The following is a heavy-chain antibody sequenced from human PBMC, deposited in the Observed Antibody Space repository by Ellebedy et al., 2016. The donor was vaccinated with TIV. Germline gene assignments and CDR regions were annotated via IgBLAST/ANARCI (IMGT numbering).Heavy chain of an antibody. Sequence: MPSETLSLTCTVSGVSISSSSYYWGWIRQPPGKGLEWIGSAYYSGSTYYNPSLKSRVTISVDTSKNQFSLKLSSVTAAATAVYYCARQLVGATPYFDYWGQGTLVTVSS. CDR1: GVSISSSSYY. J-gene: IGHJ4*02. CDR2: AYYSGST. V-gene: IGHV4-39*01. CDR3: ARQLVGATPYFDY. D-gene: IGHD1-26*01.